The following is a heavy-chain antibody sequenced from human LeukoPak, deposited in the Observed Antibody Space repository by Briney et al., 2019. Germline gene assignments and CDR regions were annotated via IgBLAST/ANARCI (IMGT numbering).Heavy chain of an antibody. V-gene: IGHV1-8*01. CDR1: GYTFTSYD. J-gene: IGHJ4*02. CDR3: ARSGRLLLWFGELLSGAPYFDY. CDR2: LNPNSGNT. Sequence: GASVKVSCTASGYTFTSYDINWVRQAPGQGLEWMGWLNPNSGNTGYAQKFQGRVTMTRNTSISTAYMELSSLRSEDTAVYYCARSGRLLLWFGELLSGAPYFDYWGQGTLVTVSS. D-gene: IGHD3-10*01.